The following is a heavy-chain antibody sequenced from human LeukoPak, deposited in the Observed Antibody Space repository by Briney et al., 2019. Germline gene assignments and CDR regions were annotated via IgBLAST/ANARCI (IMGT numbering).Heavy chain of an antibody. CDR2: INDNSDKI. CDR1: GFTFDDYA. J-gene: IGHJ6*03. V-gene: IGHV3-9*01. CDR3: AKDQTSAVPYYMDV. D-gene: IGHD6-19*01. Sequence: GGSLRLSCAASGFTFDDYAMHWVRQAPGKGLEWVSYINDNSDKIAYADSVKGRFTISRDNAKSSLYLQMNSLRAEDTAVYYCAKDQTSAVPYYMDVWGKGTTVTVSS.